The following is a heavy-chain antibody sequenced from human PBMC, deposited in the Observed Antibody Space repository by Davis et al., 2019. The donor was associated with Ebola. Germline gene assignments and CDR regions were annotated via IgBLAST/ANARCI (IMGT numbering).Heavy chain of an antibody. CDR1: GYTFTNYG. Sequence: ASVKVSCKASGYTFTNYGITWVRQAPGQGLQWVGWISAYSGDTNYVQKLQGRVTMTTDTSTRTTYMELRSLRSADTAVYYCARGGGSTQSEIDYWGQGNLVTVSS. J-gene: IGHJ4*02. D-gene: IGHD3-10*01. V-gene: IGHV1-18*01. CDR3: ARGGGSTQSEIDY. CDR2: ISAYSGDT.